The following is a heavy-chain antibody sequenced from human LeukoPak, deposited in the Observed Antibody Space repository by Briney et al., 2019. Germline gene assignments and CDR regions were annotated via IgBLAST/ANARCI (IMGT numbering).Heavy chain of an antibody. CDR1: GFTFDDYA. J-gene: IGHJ3*02. V-gene: IGHV3-9*03. Sequence: SLRLSCAASGFTFDDYAMHWVRQAPGKGLEWVSGISWNSGSIGYADSVKGRFTISRDNAKNSLYLQMNSLRAEDMALYYCAKDLSGSSQMGGAFDIWGQGTMVTVSS. CDR2: ISWNSGSI. D-gene: IGHD1-26*01. CDR3: AKDLSGSSQMGGAFDI.